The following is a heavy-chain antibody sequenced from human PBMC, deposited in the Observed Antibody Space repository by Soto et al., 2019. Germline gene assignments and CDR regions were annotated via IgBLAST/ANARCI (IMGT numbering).Heavy chain of an antibody. V-gene: IGHV3-43D*04. J-gene: IGHJ4*02. Sequence: GSLRLSCAASGFTFDEYAMHWVRQPPGKGLEWVSLISWDGSNRYYADSVQGRFTISRDNSKYSLYLEMNSLRPEDTALYYCAKDISRGPTKNYDFWSGPDYWGQGTLVTVSS. CDR2: ISWDGSNR. D-gene: IGHD3-3*01. CDR3: AKDISRGPTKNYDFWSGPDY. CDR1: GFTFDEYA.